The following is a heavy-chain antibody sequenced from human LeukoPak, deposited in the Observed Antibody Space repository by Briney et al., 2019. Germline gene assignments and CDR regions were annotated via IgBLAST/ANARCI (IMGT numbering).Heavy chain of an antibody. CDR2: INQGGSDK. CDR3: TRDRSRAEDD. CDR1: GFTFSAHW. D-gene: IGHD1-14*01. V-gene: IGHV3-7*01. Sequence: GGSLRLSCAASGFTFSAHWMSWVRQAPGKGLEWLANINQGGSDKYYVDSVKGRFTISRDNANNLLYLQMNSLRGEDTAVYYCTRDRSRAEDDWGQGTLVTVSS. J-gene: IGHJ4*02.